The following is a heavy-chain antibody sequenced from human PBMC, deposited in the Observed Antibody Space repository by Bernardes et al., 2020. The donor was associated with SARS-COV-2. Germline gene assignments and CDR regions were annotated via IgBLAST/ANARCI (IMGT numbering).Heavy chain of an antibody. V-gene: IGHV4-39*07. CDR2: IYYSGST. J-gene: IGHJ6*03. CDR3: AREVISVDTAMCDAYMDV. CDR1: GGSLSSSSYY. D-gene: IGHD5-18*01. Sequence: SETLSLTCTVSGGSLSSSSYYWGWIRQPPGKGLEWIGSIYYSGSTYYNPSLKSRVTISVDTSKNQFSLKLSSVTAADTAVYYCAREVISVDTAMCDAYMDVWGKGTTVTVSS.